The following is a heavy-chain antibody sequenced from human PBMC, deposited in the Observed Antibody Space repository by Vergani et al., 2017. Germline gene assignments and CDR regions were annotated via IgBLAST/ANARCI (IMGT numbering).Heavy chain of an antibody. D-gene: IGHD4-11*01. CDR2: INPSGGST. J-gene: IGHJ4*02. Sequence: QVQLVQSGAEVKKPGASVKVSCKASGYSFTSYFMHWVRQAPGQGLEWTGIINPSGGSTTYAQKFQGRVTMTRETSTSTVYMELSSLRSEDTAVDYCARANSNYVPFDYWGQGTLVTVSS. CDR1: GYSFTSYF. CDR3: ARANSNYVPFDY. V-gene: IGHV1-46*01.